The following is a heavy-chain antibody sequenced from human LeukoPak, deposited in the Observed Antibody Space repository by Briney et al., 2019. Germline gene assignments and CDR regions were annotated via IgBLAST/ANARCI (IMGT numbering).Heavy chain of an antibody. D-gene: IGHD2-2*01. CDR3: ARDARVVVVPAAPVL. J-gene: IGHJ4*02. Sequence: ASVKVSCKTSGYSFTTSGISWVRQAPGQGLEWMGWISVYNGNTNYAQKLQGRVTMTTDTSTNTAYMELRSLRSDDTAVYYCARDARVVVVPAAPVLWGQGTLVTVSS. CDR2: ISVYNGNT. V-gene: IGHV1-18*01. CDR1: GYSFTTSG.